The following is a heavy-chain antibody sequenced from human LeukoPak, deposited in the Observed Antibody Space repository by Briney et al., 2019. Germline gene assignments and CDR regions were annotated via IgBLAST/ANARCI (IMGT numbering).Heavy chain of an antibody. Sequence: GGSLRLSCAASGFSFRSYTMNWVRQAPGKGLEWVSTIGSTSSPKYYADAVKGRFTISRDNAKNSLYLQINSLRAEDTAVYYCARFYGSGSWNDAFDIWGQGTMVTVSS. CDR1: GFSFRSYT. D-gene: IGHD3-10*01. V-gene: IGHV3-21*04. CDR3: ARFYGSGSWNDAFDI. J-gene: IGHJ3*02. CDR2: IGSTSSPK.